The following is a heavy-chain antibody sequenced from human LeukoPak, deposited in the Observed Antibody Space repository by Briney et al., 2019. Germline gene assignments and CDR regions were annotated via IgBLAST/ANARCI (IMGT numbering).Heavy chain of an antibody. J-gene: IGHJ3*02. CDR2: IYYSGST. D-gene: IGHD5-18*01. Sequence: SETLSLTCTVSGGSISSYYWSWIRQPPGKGLEWIGYIYYSGSTNYNPSLKSRVTISVDTSKNQFSLKLSSVTAADTAVYYCARNNVDTAMVMRPFDAFDIWGQGTMVTVSS. CDR1: GGSISSYY. V-gene: IGHV4-59*01. CDR3: ARNNVDTAMVMRPFDAFDI.